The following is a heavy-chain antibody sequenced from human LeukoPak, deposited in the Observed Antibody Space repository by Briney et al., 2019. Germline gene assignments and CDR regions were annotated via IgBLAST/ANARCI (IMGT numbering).Heavy chain of an antibody. J-gene: IGHJ6*03. CDR2: IYYSGST. CDR3: ARVIEGGYSYGSYYYYMDV. CDR1: GFTFSSYW. V-gene: IGHV4-59*01. D-gene: IGHD5-18*01. Sequence: GSLRLSCAASGFTFSSYWMSWVRQAPGKGLEWIGFIYYSGSTNYDPSLKSRVTIPVDTSKNQFSLKLSSVTAADTAVYYCARVIEGGYSYGSYYYYMDVWGKGTTVTISS.